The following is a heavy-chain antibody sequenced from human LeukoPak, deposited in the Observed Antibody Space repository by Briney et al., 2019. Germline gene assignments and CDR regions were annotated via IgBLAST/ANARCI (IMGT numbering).Heavy chain of an antibody. J-gene: IGHJ5*02. D-gene: IGHD3-9*01. Sequence: PSETLSLTCTVSGGSMQSSNFYWGWIRQPPGKGLEWIGNINYSGSTYYNPSVKSRVTLSVDVSKNRFSLNLTSVTAADTALYFCARTHFDSLGWFDPWGQGIQVIVSS. V-gene: IGHV4-39*07. CDR3: ARTHFDSLGWFDP. CDR1: GGSMQSSNFY. CDR2: INYSGST.